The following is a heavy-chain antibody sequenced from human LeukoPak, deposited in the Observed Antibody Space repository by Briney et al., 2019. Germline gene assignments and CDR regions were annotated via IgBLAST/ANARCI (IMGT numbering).Heavy chain of an antibody. J-gene: IGHJ4*02. Sequence: PSETLSLTCTVSGGSISSYYWSWIRQPPGKGLEWIGYIYYSGSTNYNPSLKSRGTISVDTSKNQFSLKLSSVTAADTAVYYCARDITYGIDYWGQGTLVTVSS. D-gene: IGHD1-14*01. CDR1: GGSISSYY. CDR2: IYYSGST. CDR3: ARDITYGIDY. V-gene: IGHV4-59*01.